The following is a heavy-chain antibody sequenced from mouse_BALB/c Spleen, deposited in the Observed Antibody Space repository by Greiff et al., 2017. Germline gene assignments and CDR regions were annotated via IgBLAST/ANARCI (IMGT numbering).Heavy chain of an antibody. V-gene: IGHV1-69*02. Sequence: QVQLQQPGAELVKPGAPVKLSCKASGYTFTSYWMNWVKQRPGRGLEWIGRIDPSDSETHYNQKFKDKATLTVEKSSSTAYIQLSSLTSEDSAVYYCAREGSLAYFDDWGQGTTLTVSS. D-gene: IGHD6-2*01. J-gene: IGHJ2*01. CDR3: AREGSLAYFDD. CDR2: IDPSDSET. CDR1: GYTFTSYW.